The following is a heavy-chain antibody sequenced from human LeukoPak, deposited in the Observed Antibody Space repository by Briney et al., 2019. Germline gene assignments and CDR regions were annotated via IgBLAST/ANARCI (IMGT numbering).Heavy chain of an antibody. CDR1: GDSISSGSYY. V-gene: IGHV4-61*01. CDR3: ARGPLDSGYTYFDY. D-gene: IGHD5-12*01. J-gene: IGHJ4*02. Sequence: TLSLTCTVSGDSISSGSYYWSWIRQPPGKGLEWIGYFSYSGNTNYNPSLKSRVTISVDTSKNQFSLKLRSVTAADTAIYYCARGPLDSGYTYFDYWGQGTLVSVAS. CDR2: FSYSGNT.